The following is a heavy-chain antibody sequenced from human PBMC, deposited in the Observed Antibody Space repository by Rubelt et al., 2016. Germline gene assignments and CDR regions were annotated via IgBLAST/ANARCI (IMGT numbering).Heavy chain of an antibody. V-gene: IGHV3-13*01. D-gene: IGHD5-18*01. J-gene: IGHJ4*02. CDR2: IGTAGDT. CDR3: ARRQLWSFLFDY. CDR1: GFTFSSYS. Sequence: EVQLVESGGGLVQPGGSLRLSCAASGFTFSSYSMNWVRQATGKGLEWVSAIGTAGDTYYPGSVKGRFTISRENAKNSLYLQMNSLRAEDTAVYYCARRQLWSFLFDYWGQGTLVTVSS.